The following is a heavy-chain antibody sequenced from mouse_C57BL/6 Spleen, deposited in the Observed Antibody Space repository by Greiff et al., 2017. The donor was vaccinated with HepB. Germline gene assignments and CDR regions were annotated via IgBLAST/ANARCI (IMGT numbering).Heavy chain of an antibody. CDR2: IYPRSVNT. Sequence: QVQLQQSGAELARPGASVKLSCKASGYTFTSYGISWVKQRTGQGLEWIGEIYPRSVNTYYNEKFKGKATLTADKSSSTAYMELRSLTSEDSAVYFCARSGIYYGKGGFDYWGQGTTLTVSS. V-gene: IGHV1-81*01. J-gene: IGHJ2*01. CDR3: ARSGIYYGKGGFDY. CDR1: GYTFTSYG. D-gene: IGHD2-1*01.